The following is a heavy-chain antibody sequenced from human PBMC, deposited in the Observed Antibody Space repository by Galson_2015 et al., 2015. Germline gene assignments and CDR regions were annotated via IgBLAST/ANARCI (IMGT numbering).Heavy chain of an antibody. Sequence: SLRLSCAASGFTFSSYSMNWVRQAPGKGLEWVSAISGSGGSTYYADSVKGRFTISRDNSKNTLYLQMNSLRAEDTAVYYCAKDGVIAAAGPTYYYYYGTDVWGQGTTVTVSS. CDR3: AKDGVIAAAGPTYYYYYGTDV. CDR1: GFTFSSYS. D-gene: IGHD6-13*01. CDR2: ISGSGGST. J-gene: IGHJ6*02. V-gene: IGHV3-23*01.